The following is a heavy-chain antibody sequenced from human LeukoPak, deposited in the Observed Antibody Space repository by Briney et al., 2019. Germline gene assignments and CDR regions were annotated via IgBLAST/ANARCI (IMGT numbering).Heavy chain of an antibody. D-gene: IGHD3-22*01. V-gene: IGHV4-38-2*02. CDR2: IYHSGST. CDR1: GYSISSGYY. J-gene: IGHJ4*02. CDR3: ARGGVTYYYDSSGYYEAKGFDY. Sequence: SETLSLTCTVSGYSISSGYYWGWIRQPPGKGLEWIGSIYHSGSTYYNPSLKSRVTISVDTSKNQFSLKLSSVTAADTAVYYCARGGVTYYYDSSGYYEAKGFDYWGQGTLVTVSS.